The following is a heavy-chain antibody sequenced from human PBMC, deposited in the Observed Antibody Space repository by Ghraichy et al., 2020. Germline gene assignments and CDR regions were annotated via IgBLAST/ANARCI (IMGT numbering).Heavy chain of an antibody. Sequence: GSLRLSCTVSGGSISSYYWSWIRQPAGKGLEWIGRIYTSGSTNYNPSLKSRVTMSVDTSKNQFSLKLSSVTAADTAVYYCARDLPPVEYCSSTSCYGDWFDPWGQGTLVTVSS. J-gene: IGHJ5*02. CDR3: ARDLPPVEYCSSTSCYGDWFDP. CDR1: GGSISSYY. V-gene: IGHV4-4*07. CDR2: IYTSGST. D-gene: IGHD2-2*01.